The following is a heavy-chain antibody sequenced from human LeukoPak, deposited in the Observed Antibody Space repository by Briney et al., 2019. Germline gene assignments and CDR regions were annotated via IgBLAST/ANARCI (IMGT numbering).Heavy chain of an antibody. D-gene: IGHD3-16*02. CDR1: KFTFSSYA. V-gene: IGHV3-23*01. CDR2: ISGSGGST. Sequence: GGSLRLSCAASKFTFSSYAMSWVRQAPGKGLEWVSTISGSGGSTYYADSVKGRFTISRDNSKNTLYLQMNSLRAEDTAVYYCAKNHESGYDYVWGSYRYSFAYWGQGTLVTVSS. CDR3: AKNHESGYDYVWGSYRYSFAY. J-gene: IGHJ4*02.